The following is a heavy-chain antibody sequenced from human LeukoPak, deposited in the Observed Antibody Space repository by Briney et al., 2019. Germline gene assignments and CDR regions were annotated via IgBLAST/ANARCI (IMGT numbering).Heavy chain of an antibody. CDR3: AKGPGDYYDSSGYYFAEYFQH. CDR1: GFTFSSYG. Sequence: PGGSLRLSCAASGFTFSSYGMSWVRQAPGKGLEWVSAISGSGGSTYYADSVKGRFTISRDNSKNTLYLQMNSLRAEDTAVYYCAKGPGDYYDSSGYYFAEYFQHWGQGTLVTVSS. V-gene: IGHV3-23*01. J-gene: IGHJ1*01. D-gene: IGHD3-22*01. CDR2: ISGSGGST.